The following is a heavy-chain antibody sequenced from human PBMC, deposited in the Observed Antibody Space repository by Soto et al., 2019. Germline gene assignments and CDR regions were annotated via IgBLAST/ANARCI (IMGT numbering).Heavy chain of an antibody. CDR2: IYYSGST. CDR1: GGSISSGDYY. D-gene: IGHD3-3*01. V-gene: IGHV4-30-4*01. J-gene: IGHJ6*02. Sequence: SETLSLTYTVSGGSISSGDYYWSWIRQPPGKGLEWIGYIYYSGSTYYNPSLKSRVTISVDTSKNQFSLKLSSVTAADTAVYYCARDNILGILYGGMDVWGQGTTVTVSS. CDR3: ARDNILGILYGGMDV.